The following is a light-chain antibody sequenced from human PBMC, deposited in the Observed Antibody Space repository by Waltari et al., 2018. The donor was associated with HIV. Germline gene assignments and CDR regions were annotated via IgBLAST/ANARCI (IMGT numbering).Light chain of an antibody. Sequence: SSNLTTDASVSVALGQTVRITCQGDSLRSYYASWYQQKPGQAPVVVFFGRNNRPSGIPDRFSGARSRSTGSLTIAGAQAEDEADYYCHSRDSSGYHVVFGGGTKVTVL. V-gene: IGLV3-19*01. CDR2: GRN. CDR3: HSRDSSGYHVV. CDR1: SLRSYY. J-gene: IGLJ2*01.